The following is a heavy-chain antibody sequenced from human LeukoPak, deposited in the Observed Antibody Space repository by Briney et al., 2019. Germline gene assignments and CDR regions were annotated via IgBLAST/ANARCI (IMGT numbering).Heavy chain of an antibody. Sequence: SETLSLTCTVSGGSISSYYWSWIRQPPGKGLEWIGYIYYSGSTNYNPSLKSRVTISVDTSKNQFSLKLSSVTAADTAVYYCARHDYHYGMDVWGQGTTVAVSS. V-gene: IGHV4-59*01. CDR2: IYYSGST. J-gene: IGHJ6*02. CDR3: ARHDYHYGMDV. CDR1: GGSISSYY.